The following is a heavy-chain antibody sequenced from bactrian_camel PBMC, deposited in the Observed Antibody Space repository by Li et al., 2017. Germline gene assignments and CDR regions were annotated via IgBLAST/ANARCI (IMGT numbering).Heavy chain of an antibody. J-gene: IGHJ6*01. CDR1: GFTFRNYA. CDR3: TTGGSWYSGLFGH. Sequence: DVQLVESGGGLVQPGGSLRLSCAASGFTFRNYAMGWVRQAPGKGLEWVSGINSLGGSTYYADSVKGRFTTSKDNAKNTLQLQMNSLKPEDTALYYCTTGGSWYSGLFGHWGQGTQVTVS. V-gene: IGHV3S31*01. D-gene: IGHD6*01. CDR2: INSLGGST.